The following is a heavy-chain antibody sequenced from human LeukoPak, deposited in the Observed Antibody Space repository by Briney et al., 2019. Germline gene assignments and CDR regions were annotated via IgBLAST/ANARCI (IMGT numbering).Heavy chain of an antibody. CDR2: IWYDGSNK. D-gene: IGHD2-2*01. CDR3: ARASWGSLGGLPVDY. J-gene: IGHJ4*02. V-gene: IGHV3-33*01. CDR1: GFTFSSYG. Sequence: GGSLRLSCAASGFTFSSYGMHWVRQAPGKGLEWVAVIWYDGSNKYYADSVKGRFTISRDNSKNTLYLQMNSLRAEDTAVYYCARASWGSLGGLPVDYWGQGTLVTVSS.